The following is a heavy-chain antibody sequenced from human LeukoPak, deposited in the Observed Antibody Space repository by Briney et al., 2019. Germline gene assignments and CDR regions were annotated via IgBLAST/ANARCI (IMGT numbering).Heavy chain of an antibody. V-gene: IGHV3-30*02. D-gene: IGHD6-19*01. CDR3: AKGIAVAGTLLTPPDC. CDR1: GFTFRSYG. CDR2: IWYDGSNK. Sequence: GGSLRLSCAASGFTFRSYGMHWVRQAPGKGLEWVAIIWYDGSNKYYADSVKGRFTISRDNSKNTLYLQMNSLRAEDTAVYYCAKGIAVAGTLLTPPDCWGQGTLVTVSS. J-gene: IGHJ4*02.